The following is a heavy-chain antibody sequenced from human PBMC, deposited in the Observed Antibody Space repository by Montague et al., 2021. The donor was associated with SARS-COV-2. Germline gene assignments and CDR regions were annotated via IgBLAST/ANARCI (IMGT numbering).Heavy chain of an antibody. CDR1: GFRFSTFW. J-gene: IGHJ4*02. Sequence: SLRLSCAASGFRFSTFWMTWVRQAPGKGLEWVASIKPDGSDKYYVESVKGRLTISRDNARNSLYLQLNNLRAEDTAVYYCARDPNWGAHWGQGNLVTVSS. V-gene: IGHV3-7*05. CDR3: ARDPNWGAH. D-gene: IGHD7-27*01. CDR2: IKPDGSDK.